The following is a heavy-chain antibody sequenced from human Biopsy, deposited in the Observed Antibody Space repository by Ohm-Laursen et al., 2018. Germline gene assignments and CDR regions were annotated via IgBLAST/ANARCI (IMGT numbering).Heavy chain of an antibody. CDR2: IFYRGST. V-gene: IGHV4-39*01. J-gene: IGHJ5*02. Sequence: SETLSLTCTVSGGSISNNNYYWGWIRQPPGKGLEWIGSIFYRGSTHYKPSLKGRVNISVDTSKNQFSLKLNSVTAADTAVYYCARDYDTSGYYYVSWGQGTLLTVSS. CDR1: GGSISNNNYY. D-gene: IGHD3-22*01. CDR3: ARDYDTSGYYYVS.